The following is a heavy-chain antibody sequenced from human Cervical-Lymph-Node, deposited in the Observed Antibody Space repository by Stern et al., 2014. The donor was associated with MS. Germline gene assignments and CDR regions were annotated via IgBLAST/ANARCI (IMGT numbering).Heavy chain of an antibody. CDR2: IVVGSGNT. CDR3: AAEPMYYSDSVGAFDI. J-gene: IGHJ3*02. CDR1: GFTFTSSA. V-gene: IGHV1-58*01. Sequence: QLEESGPEVKKPGTSVKVSCKASGFTFTSSAVQWVRQARGQRLELIGWIVVGSGNTNYAQKFQERVTITRDMSTSTAYMELSSLRSEDTAVYYCAAEPMYYSDSVGAFDIWGQGTMVTVSS. D-gene: IGHD3-22*01.